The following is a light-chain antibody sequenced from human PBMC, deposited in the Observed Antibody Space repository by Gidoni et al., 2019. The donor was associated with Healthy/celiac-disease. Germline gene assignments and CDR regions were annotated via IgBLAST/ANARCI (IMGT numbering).Light chain of an antibody. J-gene: IGKJ2*01. CDR3: QQYNSYST. Sequence: DIQMTQSPSTLSASVGDRVTITCRASQRSSSRLAWYQQKPGKGPKLLIYDASSLESGVPSRFSGSGSGTEFTLTISSLQPDDFATYYCQQYNSYSTFGQGTKLEIK. V-gene: IGKV1-5*01. CDR1: QRSSSR. CDR2: DAS.